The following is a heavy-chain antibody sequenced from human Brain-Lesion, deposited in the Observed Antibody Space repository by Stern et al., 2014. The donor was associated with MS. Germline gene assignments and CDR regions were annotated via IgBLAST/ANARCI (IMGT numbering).Heavy chain of an antibody. CDR3: AGEEDIRYCSGGSCTGNWFDP. V-gene: IGHV4-39*01. D-gene: IGHD2-15*01. CDR1: GGSVSSTSYA. J-gene: IGHJ5*02. Sequence: QLQLQESGPGLVKPSETLSLTCTVAGGSVSSTSYALAWIRQPPGKGLEWIGTIYYCGNTYYSPSLQSRLTISLDKPKNQFSLQLRSVTAADTAVYYCAGEEDIRYCSGGSCTGNWFDPWGQGTLVTVSS. CDR2: IYYCGNT.